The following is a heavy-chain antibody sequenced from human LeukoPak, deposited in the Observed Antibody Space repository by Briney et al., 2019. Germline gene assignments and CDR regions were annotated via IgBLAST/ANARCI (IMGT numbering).Heavy chain of an antibody. Sequence: GGSLLLSCAASGFTFSSYAMHWVRQAPGKGLEYVSAISSNGGSTYYANSVKGRFTISRDNSKNTLYLQMGSLRAEDMAVYYCARERGSSSWRQIDYWGQGTLVTVSS. CDR3: ARERGSSSWRQIDY. CDR2: ISSNGGST. V-gene: IGHV3-64*01. CDR1: GFTFSSYA. D-gene: IGHD6-13*01. J-gene: IGHJ4*02.